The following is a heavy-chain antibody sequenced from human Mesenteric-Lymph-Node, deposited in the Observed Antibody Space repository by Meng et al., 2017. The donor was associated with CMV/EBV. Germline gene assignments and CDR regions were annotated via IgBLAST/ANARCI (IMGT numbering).Heavy chain of an antibody. CDR3: APRGRGFDY. D-gene: IGHD1-14*01. V-gene: IGHV1-69*04. CDR1: GGTFSRYA. J-gene: IGHJ4*02. CDR2: IIPILGIA. Sequence: TVSCKASGGTFSRYAIRWVRQAPGQGLEWMGRIIPILGIANYAQKFQGRVTITADKSTSTAYMELSSLRSEDTAVYYCAPRGRGFDYWGQGTLVTVSS.